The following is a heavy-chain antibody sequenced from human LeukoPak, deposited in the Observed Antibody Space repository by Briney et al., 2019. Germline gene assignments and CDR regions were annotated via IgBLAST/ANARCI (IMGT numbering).Heavy chain of an antibody. Sequence: ASVKVSCKASGYIFTDYAIHWLRQAPGQRPEWVGWMNAGNGNTKYSQKFQGRFSLTRDTSASTAYMELSSLRNDDMAVYYCARGRGTSGSNRDFYYYYYMDVWGKGTTITVSS. CDR2: MNAGNGNT. J-gene: IGHJ6*03. CDR3: ARGRGTSGSNRDFYYYYYMDV. D-gene: IGHD2-15*01. V-gene: IGHV1-3*01. CDR1: GYIFTDYA.